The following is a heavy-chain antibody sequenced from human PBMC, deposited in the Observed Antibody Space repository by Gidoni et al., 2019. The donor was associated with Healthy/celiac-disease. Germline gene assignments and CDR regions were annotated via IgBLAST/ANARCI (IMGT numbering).Heavy chain of an antibody. J-gene: IGHJ4*02. Sequence: QVQLVESGGGVVQPGRSLRLSCAASGFPFSRYGMHWVRQAPGKGLEWVAVIWYDGSNKYYADSVKGRFTISRDNSKNTLYLQMNSLRAEDTAVYYCARDSGGSVYCSGGSCYSGPGGYWGQGTLVTVSS. CDR3: ARDSGGSVYCSGGSCYSGPGGY. CDR2: IWYDGSNK. CDR1: GFPFSRYG. V-gene: IGHV3-33*01. D-gene: IGHD2-15*01.